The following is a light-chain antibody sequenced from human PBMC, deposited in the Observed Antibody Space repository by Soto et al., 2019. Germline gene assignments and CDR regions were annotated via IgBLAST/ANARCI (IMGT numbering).Light chain of an antibody. CDR3: QQRSNWPT. V-gene: IGKV3-11*01. J-gene: IGKJ5*01. CDR2: DAS. CDR1: QSVSSY. Sequence: IVLTQSPATVSLSPGERATLSCRASQSVSSYLAWYQQKPGQAPRLLIYDASNRATGIPARFSGSGSGTDFTLTISSLEPEDFAVYYCQQRSNWPTFGQGTRLEIK.